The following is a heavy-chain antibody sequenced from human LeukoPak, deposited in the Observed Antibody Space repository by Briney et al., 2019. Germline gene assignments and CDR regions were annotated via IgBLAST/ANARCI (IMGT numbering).Heavy chain of an antibody. V-gene: IGHV4-38-2*02. Sequence: SETLSLTCTVSGYSISSGYYWGWIRQPPGKGLEWIGSIYYSGSTYYNPSLKSRVTISVDTSKNQFSLKLSSVTAADTAVYYCASLHSGSWQIDYWGQGTLVTVSS. CDR2: IYYSGST. CDR1: GYSISSGYY. D-gene: IGHD1-26*01. J-gene: IGHJ4*02. CDR3: ASLHSGSWQIDY.